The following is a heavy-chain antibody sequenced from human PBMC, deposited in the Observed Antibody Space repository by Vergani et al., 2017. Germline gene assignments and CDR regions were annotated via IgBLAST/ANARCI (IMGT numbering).Heavy chain of an antibody. CDR1: GYTFTSYD. CDR2: MNPNSGNT. D-gene: IGHD2-15*01. CDR3: ARGQRSRGGSPRGGFWFDP. V-gene: IGHV1-8*03. Sequence: QVQLVQSGAEVKKPGASVKVSCKASGYTFTSYDINWVRQATGQGLEWMGWMNPNSGNTGYAQKFQGRVTITRNTSISTAYMELSSLRSEDTAVYYCARGQRSRGGSPRGGFWFDPWGQGTLVTVSS. J-gene: IGHJ5*02.